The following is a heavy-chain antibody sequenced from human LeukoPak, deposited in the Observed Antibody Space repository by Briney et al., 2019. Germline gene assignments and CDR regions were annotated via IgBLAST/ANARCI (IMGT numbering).Heavy chain of an antibody. V-gene: IGHV1-69*05. CDR1: GGTFSSYA. CDR3: AREGDGYNFSYYYMDV. D-gene: IGHD5-24*01. J-gene: IGHJ6*03. CDR2: IIPIFGTA. Sequence: SVKVSCKASGGTFSSYAISWVRQAPGQGLEWMGGIIPIFGTANYAQKFQGRVTITTDESTSTAYMELSGLRSEDTAVYYCAREGDGYNFSYYYMDVWGKGTTVTVSS.